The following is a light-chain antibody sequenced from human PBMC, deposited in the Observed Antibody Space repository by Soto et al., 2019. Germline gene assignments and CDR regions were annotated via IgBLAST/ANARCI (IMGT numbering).Light chain of an antibody. CDR1: NIGTKS. CDR3: QVWDSSTVV. Sequence: SYELTQPLSVSVALGQTARITCGGNNIGTKSVHWYQQKPGQAPVLVIYRDNNRPSGIPERFSGSNSGNPATLTISRAQAGDEADYSCQVWDSSTVVFGGGTKVTVL. V-gene: IGLV3-9*01. J-gene: IGLJ2*01. CDR2: RDN.